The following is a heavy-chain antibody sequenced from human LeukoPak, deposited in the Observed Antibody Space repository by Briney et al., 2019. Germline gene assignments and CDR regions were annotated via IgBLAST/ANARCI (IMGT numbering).Heavy chain of an antibody. D-gene: IGHD2-2*01. V-gene: IGHV4-59*08. CDR1: GGSISSYY. CDR2: IYYSGST. J-gene: IGHJ3*02. Sequence: SETLSLTCTVSGGSISSYYWSWIRQPPGKGLEWIGYIYYSGSTNYNPSLKSRVTISVDTSKNQFSLKLSSVTAADTAVYYCARRFPDLGYCSSTSCFDAFDIWGQGTMVTVSS. CDR3: ARRFPDLGYCSSTSCFDAFDI.